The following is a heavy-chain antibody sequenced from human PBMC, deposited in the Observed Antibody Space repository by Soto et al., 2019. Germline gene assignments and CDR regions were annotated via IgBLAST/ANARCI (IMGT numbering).Heavy chain of an antibody. J-gene: IGHJ5*02. D-gene: IGHD6-13*01. Sequence: SETLSLTCAGYGGSFSCYYLSWIRQPPGKGLEWIGEINHSGSTNYNPSLKSRVTISVDTSKNQFSLKLSSVTAADTAVYYCARGGLGRGSSWYSFRRTNWFDPWGQGTLVTVSS. CDR2: INHSGST. V-gene: IGHV4-34*01. CDR1: GGSFSCYY. CDR3: ARGGLGRGSSWYSFRRTNWFDP.